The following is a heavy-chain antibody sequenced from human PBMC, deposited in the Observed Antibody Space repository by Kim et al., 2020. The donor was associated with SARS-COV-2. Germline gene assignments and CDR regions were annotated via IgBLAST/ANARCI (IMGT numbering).Heavy chain of an antibody. CDR3: ARGPSVPVRLEVPFDY. V-gene: IGHV3-21*01. CDR1: GFTFSSYS. J-gene: IGHJ4*02. CDR2: ISSSSSYI. Sequence: GGSLRLSCAASGFTFSSYSMNWVRQAPGKGLEWVSSISSSSSYIYYADSVKGRFTISRDNAKNSLYLQMNSLRAEDTAVYYCARGPSVPVRLEVPFDYWGQETLVTVSS. D-gene: IGHD5-12*01.